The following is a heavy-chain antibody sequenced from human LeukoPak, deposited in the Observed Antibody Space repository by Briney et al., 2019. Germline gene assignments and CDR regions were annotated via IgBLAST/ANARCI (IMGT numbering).Heavy chain of an antibody. V-gene: IGHV3-21*01. CDR1: GFTFSSYS. D-gene: IGHD3-22*01. Sequence: GGSLRLSCAASGFTFSSYSMNWVRQAPGKGLEWVSSISGSSSYIYYADSVKGRFTISRDNAKNSLYLQMNSLRAEDTAVYYCARSLRDSSGYYFMDWGQGTLATVSS. CDR2: ISGSSSYI. J-gene: IGHJ4*02. CDR3: ARSLRDSSGYYFMD.